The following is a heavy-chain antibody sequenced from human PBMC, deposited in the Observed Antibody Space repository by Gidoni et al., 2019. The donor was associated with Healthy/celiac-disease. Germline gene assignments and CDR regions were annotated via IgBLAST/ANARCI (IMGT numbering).Heavy chain of an antibody. Sequence: QLQLQESGPGLVKPSETLSLTCPVSGGSISSSSYYWGWIRQPPGKGLEWIGSIYYSGSTYYNPSLKSRVTISVDTSKNQFSLKLSSVTAADTAVYYCARHPTYYDFWSGYYTWNAFDIWGQGTMVTVSS. CDR2: IYYSGST. CDR1: GGSISSSSYY. J-gene: IGHJ3*02. V-gene: IGHV4-39*01. CDR3: ARHPTYYDFWSGYYTWNAFDI. D-gene: IGHD3-3*01.